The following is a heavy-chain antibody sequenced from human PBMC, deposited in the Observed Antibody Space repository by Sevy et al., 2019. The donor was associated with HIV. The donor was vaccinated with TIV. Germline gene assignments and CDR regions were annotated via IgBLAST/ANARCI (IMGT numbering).Heavy chain of an antibody. D-gene: IGHD3-22*01. CDR1: GFTFGSYS. Sequence: GGSLRLSCAASGFTFGSYSMNWVRQAPGKGLEWVSYISSSSSTIYYADSVKGRFTISRDNAKNSLYLQMNSLRDEDTAVYYCARVSYYYDSSGSYGMDVWGQGTTVTVSS. J-gene: IGHJ6*02. CDR2: ISSSSSTI. V-gene: IGHV3-48*02. CDR3: ARVSYYYDSSGSYGMDV.